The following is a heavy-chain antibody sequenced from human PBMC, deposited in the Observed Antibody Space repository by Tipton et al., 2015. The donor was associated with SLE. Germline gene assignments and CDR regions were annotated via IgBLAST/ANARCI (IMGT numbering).Heavy chain of an antibody. D-gene: IGHD7-27*01. CDR3: ARAKLTGRYYYMDV. V-gene: IGHV4-39*07. J-gene: IGHJ6*03. CDR2: IYYSGST. CDR1: GGSISSYY. Sequence: TLSLTCAVSGGSISSYYWSWIRQPPGKGLEWIGSIYYSGSTYYNPSLKSRVTISVDTSKNQFSLKLSSVTAADTAVYYCARAKLTGRYYYMDVWGRGTTVTVSS.